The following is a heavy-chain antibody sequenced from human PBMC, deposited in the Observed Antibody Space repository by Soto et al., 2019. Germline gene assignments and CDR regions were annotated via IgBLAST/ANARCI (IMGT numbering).Heavy chain of an antibody. Sequence: QVQLVQSGAEVKKPGASVKVSCKASGYTLTSYAMHWGRQAPEQRLEWMGWINAGNGNTKYSQKFQGRVTITRDTSASTAYMELSSLRSEDTAVYYCARDRGGGIAVAGTCFDYWGQGTLVTVSS. CDR2: INAGNGNT. V-gene: IGHV1-3*01. D-gene: IGHD6-19*01. J-gene: IGHJ4*02. CDR1: GYTLTSYA. CDR3: ARDRGGGIAVAGTCFDY.